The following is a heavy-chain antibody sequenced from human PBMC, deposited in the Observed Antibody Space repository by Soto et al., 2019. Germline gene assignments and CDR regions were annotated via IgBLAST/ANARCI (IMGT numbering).Heavy chain of an antibody. Sequence: QVQLHQWGAGLLKPSETLSLTCGVYNGSFMGYYWTWVRQPPGKGLEWIGEINHFGSPNYNPSLKSRVAISIDTSRQQFSLSLRSLTAADTAVYYCASPNGGRFLDKGDYWGQGILVTVSS. CDR3: ASPNGGRFLDKGDY. J-gene: IGHJ4*02. CDR1: NGSFMGYY. D-gene: IGHD3-3*01. V-gene: IGHV4-34*01. CDR2: INHFGSP.